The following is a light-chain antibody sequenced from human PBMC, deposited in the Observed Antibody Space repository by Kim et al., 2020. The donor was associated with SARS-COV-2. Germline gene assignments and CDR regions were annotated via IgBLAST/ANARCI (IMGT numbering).Light chain of an antibody. CDR1: QSVGTK. V-gene: IGKV3-15*01. CDR3: QQYNNWSSLS. CDR2: DAC. Sequence: SPGETASLSCSARQSVGTKLAWYQQKPGQAPRLLIYDACTRATGISARFSGSGSGTEFTLTISSLQSEDFAVYHCQQYNNWSSLSFGGGTKVDIK. J-gene: IGKJ4*01.